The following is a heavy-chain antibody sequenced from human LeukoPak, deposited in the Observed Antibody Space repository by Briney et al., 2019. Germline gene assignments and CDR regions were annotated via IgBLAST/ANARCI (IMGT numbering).Heavy chain of an antibody. Sequence: GGSLRLSCAASGFTFSSYEMNWVRQAPGKGLEWVSYISSSGSTIHYADSVKGRFTISRDNAKNSLYLQMNSLRAEDTAVYYCARKGDGYCSSTSCVDAFDIWGQGTMVTVSS. V-gene: IGHV3-48*03. CDR2: ISSSGSTI. CDR1: GFTFSSYE. D-gene: IGHD2-2*01. CDR3: ARKGDGYCSSTSCVDAFDI. J-gene: IGHJ3*02.